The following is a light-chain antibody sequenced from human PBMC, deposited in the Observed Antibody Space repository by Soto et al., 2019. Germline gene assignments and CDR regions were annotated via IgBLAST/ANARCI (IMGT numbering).Light chain of an antibody. CDR1: QTVRNNY. CDR2: DAS. CDR3: QQFSSYPLT. J-gene: IGKJ4*01. Sequence: IVLTHSPGTLSLSPGERATLSCRASQTVRNNYLAWYQQKPGQAPRLLIYDASSRATGIPDRLSGGGSGTDFTLTISRLEPEDFAVYYCQQFSSYPLTFGGGTKVDIK. V-gene: IGKV3-20*01.